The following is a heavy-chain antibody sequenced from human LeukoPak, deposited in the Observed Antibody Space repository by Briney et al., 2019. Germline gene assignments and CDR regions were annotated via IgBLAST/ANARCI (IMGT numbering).Heavy chain of an antibody. V-gene: IGHV1-18*01. CDR3: ARDLGFLDGLNYYGMDV. D-gene: IGHD3-3*01. CDR2: ISAYNGNT. CDR1: GYTFTIYG. Sequence: ASVTVSFTASGYTFTIYGISWVRQAPGQGLEWMGWISAYNGNTNYAQKLQGRVTMTTDTSTSTAYMELRSLRSDDTAVYYCARDLGFLDGLNYYGMDVWGQGTTVTVSS. J-gene: IGHJ6*02.